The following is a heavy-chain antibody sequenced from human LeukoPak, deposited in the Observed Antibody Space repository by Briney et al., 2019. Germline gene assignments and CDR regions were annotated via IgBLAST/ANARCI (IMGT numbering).Heavy chain of an antibody. J-gene: IGHJ4*02. CDR3: ASWGVERRLGGPVD. Sequence: PGGSLRLSCAAPGFTFSSYSMNWVRQAPGKGLEWVSSISSSSSYIYYADSVKGRFTISRDNAKNSLYLQMNSLRAEDTAVYYCASWGVERRLGGPVDWGQGTLVTVSS. CDR1: GFTFSSYS. V-gene: IGHV3-21*01. D-gene: IGHD1-1*01. CDR2: ISSSSSYI.